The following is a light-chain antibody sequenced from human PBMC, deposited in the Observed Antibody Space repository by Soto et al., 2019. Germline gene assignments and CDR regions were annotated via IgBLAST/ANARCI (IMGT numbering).Light chain of an antibody. J-gene: IGKJ2*01. CDR1: QSVLDNSTNKSY. Sequence: VLTQSPRSLAVSLGERATVNCRSSQSVLDNSTNKSYLAWYQKKPGHPPKLLVHWASVREAGVPDRFSGGGSGTDFTLTISSLQAEDVAVYYCQQYYTTPQTFGQGTQLEIK. CDR3: QQYYTTPQT. CDR2: WAS. V-gene: IGKV4-1*01.